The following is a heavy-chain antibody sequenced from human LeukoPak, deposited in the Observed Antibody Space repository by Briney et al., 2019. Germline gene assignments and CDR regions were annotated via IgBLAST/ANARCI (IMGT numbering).Heavy chain of an antibody. CDR3: ARDSGAGGYYYYYYTDV. CDR1: GFTFSSYS. J-gene: IGHJ6*03. D-gene: IGHD3-10*01. CDR2: ISSSSSYI. V-gene: IGHV3-21*01. Sequence: TGGSLRLSCAASGFTFSSYSLNWVRQAPGRGLEWVSSISSSSSYIYYADSVKGRFTISRDNAKNSLYLQMNSLRAEDTAVYYCARDSGAGGYYYYYYTDVWGKGPTVTVSS.